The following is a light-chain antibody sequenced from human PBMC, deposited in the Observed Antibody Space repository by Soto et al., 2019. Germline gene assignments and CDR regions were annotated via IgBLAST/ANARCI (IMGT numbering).Light chain of an antibody. V-gene: IGLV1-44*01. J-gene: IGLJ1*01. Sequence: QSVLTQPHSASGTPGQRVTISCSGSSSNIGTNSVHCFQRLPGTAPKVLIYSSTQRPSGVPERFSGSKPGTSASLAISELQSEDEADYYCAAWDDSLNGPVFGTGTKVTVL. CDR3: AAWDDSLNGPV. CDR2: SST. CDR1: SSNIGTNS.